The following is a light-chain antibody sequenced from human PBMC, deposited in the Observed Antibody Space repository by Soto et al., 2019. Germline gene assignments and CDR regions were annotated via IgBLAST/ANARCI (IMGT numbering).Light chain of an antibody. CDR3: QQYGTSPT. CDR2: GVS. J-gene: IGKJ1*01. V-gene: IGKV3-20*01. Sequence: EIVFTQSPGTLSLSPGERATLSCRASQSVSNNYLAWYQQKPGQAPRRLIFGVSGRATGIPDRFSGSGSGTDFTLTISRLEPEAFAVYYCQQYGTSPTFGQGTKVEIK. CDR1: QSVSNNY.